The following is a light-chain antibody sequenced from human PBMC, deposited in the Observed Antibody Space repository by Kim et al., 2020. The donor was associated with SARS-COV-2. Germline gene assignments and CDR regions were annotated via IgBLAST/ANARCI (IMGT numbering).Light chain of an antibody. V-gene: IGKV3-15*01. J-gene: IGKJ2*03. CDR2: RAS. Sequence: VSPGDSATLSCTASQSVSNKLAWYQQKPGQAPSLLIYRASARATGVPDRFSGSGSGTEFTLTISGLQSEDFAVYYCQEYINWPQYSFGQGTKLEI. CDR3: QEYINWPQYS. CDR1: QSVSNK.